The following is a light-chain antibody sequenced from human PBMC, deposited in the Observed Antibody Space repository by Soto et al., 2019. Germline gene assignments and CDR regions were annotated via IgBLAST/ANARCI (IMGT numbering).Light chain of an antibody. CDR3: VSFAGGTYV. CDR2: DVN. CDR1: SSDVGAYIF. Sequence: QSALTQPPSASGSPGQSVTISCTGTSSDVGAYIFVSWYQQHPGKAPKLLIYDVNRRPPGVPDRFFGSKSGNTASLTVSGHQAEDEADYYCVSFAGGTYVFGTGTKLTVL. J-gene: IGLJ1*01. V-gene: IGLV2-8*01.